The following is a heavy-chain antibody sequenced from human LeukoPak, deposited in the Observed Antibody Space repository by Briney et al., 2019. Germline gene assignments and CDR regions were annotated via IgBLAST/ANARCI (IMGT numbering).Heavy chain of an antibody. V-gene: IGHV3-15*01. D-gene: IGHD5-18*01. CDR1: GFTFRNAW. CDR3: TTDQWGYSYGIFDY. J-gene: IGHJ4*02. CDR2: IKSKTDGGTT. Sequence: PGGSLRLSCAASGFTFRNAWMSWVRQAPGKGLEWVGRIKSKTDGGTTDYAAPVKGRFTISRDDSKNTLYLQMNSLKTEDTAVYYCTTDQWGYSYGIFDYWGQGTLVTVSS.